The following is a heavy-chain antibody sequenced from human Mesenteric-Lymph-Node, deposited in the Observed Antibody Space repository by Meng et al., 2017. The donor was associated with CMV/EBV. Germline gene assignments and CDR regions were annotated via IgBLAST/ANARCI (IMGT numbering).Heavy chain of an antibody. CDR1: GFTFNTYT. V-gene: IGHV3-30*04. D-gene: IGHD1-26*01. Sequence: GGSLRLSCSASGFTFNTYTMHWVRQAPGKGLEWVAVMSHDGSNRYYADSVQGRLTISRDNSKDTLYLQMNSLRADDTAVYYCAKDLYGGSYYPRPFDYWGQGTLVTVSS. J-gene: IGHJ4*02. CDR3: AKDLYGGSYYPRPFDY. CDR2: MSHDGSNR.